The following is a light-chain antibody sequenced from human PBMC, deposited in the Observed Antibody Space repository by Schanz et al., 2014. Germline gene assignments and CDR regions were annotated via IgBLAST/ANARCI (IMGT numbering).Light chain of an antibody. CDR1: TSDVGSSDL. CDR3: SSYTSSSTL. CDR2: EAN. J-gene: IGLJ2*01. Sequence: QSALTHPASVSGSPGQSITISCTGTTSDVGSSDLVSWYQHHPGKAPRLLIYEANKRPSGVSNRFSGSKSGNTASLTISGLQAEDEADYYCSSYTSSSTLFGGGTKLTVL. V-gene: IGLV2-14*02.